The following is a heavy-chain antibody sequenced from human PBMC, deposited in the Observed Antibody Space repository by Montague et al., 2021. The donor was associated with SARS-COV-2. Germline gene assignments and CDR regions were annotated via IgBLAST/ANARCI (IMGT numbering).Heavy chain of an antibody. V-gene: IGHV4-59*01. D-gene: IGHD2-8*01. CDR1: GDSMSGYY. CDR3: AREGGTKSSHWCGAFDS. CDR2: IFYSGST. Sequence: SETLSLTCTVSGDSMSGYYWSWVRQAPGTGLEWIGYIFYSGSTSYNPSLNSRVTISIDASKKQFSLKLTSVTAADTAVYFCAREGGTKSSHWCGAFDSWGHGTLVTVSS. J-gene: IGHJ5*01.